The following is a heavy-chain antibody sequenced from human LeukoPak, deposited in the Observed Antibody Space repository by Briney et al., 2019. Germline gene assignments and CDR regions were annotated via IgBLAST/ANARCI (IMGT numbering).Heavy chain of an antibody. V-gene: IGHV1-8*03. CDR1: GYTFTSYD. CDR2: MNPNSGNT. Sequence: ASVKVSCKASGYTFTSYDINWVRQATGQGLEWMGWMNPNSGNTGYAQKFQGRVTITRNTSISTAYTELSSLRSEDTAVYYCARGLIVGSDVDAFDIWGQGTMVTVSS. CDR3: ARGLIVGSDVDAFDI. J-gene: IGHJ3*02. D-gene: IGHD2-21*01.